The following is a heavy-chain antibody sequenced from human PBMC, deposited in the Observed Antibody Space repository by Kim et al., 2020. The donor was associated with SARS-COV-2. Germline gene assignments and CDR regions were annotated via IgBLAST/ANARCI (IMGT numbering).Heavy chain of an antibody. CDR1: GGSFSGYY. Sequence: SETLSLTCAVYGGSFSGYYWSWIRQPPGKGLEWIGEINHSGSTNYNPSLKNRVTISVDTSKNQFSLKVSSVTAADTAIYYCARGRSGSSWYGPNKTFDIWGQGTMATASS. CDR2: INHSGST. V-gene: IGHV4-34*01. D-gene: IGHD6-13*01. CDR3: ARGRSGSSWYGPNKTFDI. J-gene: IGHJ3*02.